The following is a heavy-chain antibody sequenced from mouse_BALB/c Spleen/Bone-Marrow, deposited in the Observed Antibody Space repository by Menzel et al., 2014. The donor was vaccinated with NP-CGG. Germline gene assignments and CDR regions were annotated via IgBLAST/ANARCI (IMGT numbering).Heavy chain of an antibody. CDR2: INSNGGST. J-gene: IGHJ3*01. D-gene: IGHD1-2*01. V-gene: IGHV5-6-3*01. Sequence: EVMLVESGGGLVQPGGSLKLSCAASGFTFSSYGVSWVRQTPDKRLELVATINSNGGSTYYPDSVKGRFTISRDDAKNTLYLQMSSLKSEDTAMYYCARHYYGARWGQGTLVTVSA. CDR1: GFTFSSYG. CDR3: ARHYYGAR.